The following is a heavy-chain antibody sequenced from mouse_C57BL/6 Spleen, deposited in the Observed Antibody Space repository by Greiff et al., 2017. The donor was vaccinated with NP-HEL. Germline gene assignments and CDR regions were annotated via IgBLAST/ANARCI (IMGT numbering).Heavy chain of an antibody. V-gene: IGHV1-52*01. J-gene: IGHJ1*03. CDR1: GYTFTSYW. CDR2: IDPSDSET. Sequence: QVQLQQPGAELVRPGSSVKLSCKASGYTFTSYWMHWVKQRPIQGLEWIGNIDPSDSETHYNQKFKDKATLTVDKSSSTAYMQLSSLTSEDSAVYYCARSEIYYYGSSYYWYFDVWGTGTTVTVSS. D-gene: IGHD1-1*01. CDR3: ARSEIYYYGSSYYWYFDV.